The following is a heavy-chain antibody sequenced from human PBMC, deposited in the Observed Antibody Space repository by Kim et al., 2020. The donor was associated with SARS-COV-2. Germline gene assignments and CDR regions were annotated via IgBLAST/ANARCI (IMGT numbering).Heavy chain of an antibody. CDR2: ISWNSGSI. CDR1: GFTFDDYA. J-gene: IGHJ4*02. Sequence: GGSLRLSCAASGFTFDDYAMHWVRQAPVKGLEWVSGISWNSGSIGYADSVKGRFTISRDNAKNSLYLQMNSLRAEDTALYYCARLNDSSGYYYFHYWGQG. V-gene: IGHV3-9*01. CDR3: ARLNDSSGYYYFHY. D-gene: IGHD3-22*01.